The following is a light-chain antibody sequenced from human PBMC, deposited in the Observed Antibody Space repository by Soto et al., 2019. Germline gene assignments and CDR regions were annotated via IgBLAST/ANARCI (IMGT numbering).Light chain of an antibody. V-gene: IGKV3-20*01. CDR2: VAS. J-gene: IGKJ1*01. Sequence: EIVLTQSPGTLSLSPGERATLSCRASQSVSSSYLAWFQQKSGQAPRLLIYVASSRATGIPDRFSGSGSGTDFTLTISRLEPEDFAVYYCQQYGSYPATFGRGTKVEIK. CDR3: QQYGSYPAT. CDR1: QSVSSSY.